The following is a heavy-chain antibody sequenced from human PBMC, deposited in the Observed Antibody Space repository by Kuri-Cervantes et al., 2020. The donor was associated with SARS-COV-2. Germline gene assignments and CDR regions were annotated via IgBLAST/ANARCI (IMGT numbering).Heavy chain of an antibody. CDR3: ARGSPGY. J-gene: IGHJ4*02. CDR1: GGSFSDYA. V-gene: IGHV4-34*01. Sequence: ESLKISCAVYGGSFSDYAWTWIRQTPEKGLEWIGQINNGGSTSYNPSLKSRVTISVDTSKKQFSLKLTSVTVADTAVYYCARGSPGYWGQGTLVTVSS. CDR2: INNGGST.